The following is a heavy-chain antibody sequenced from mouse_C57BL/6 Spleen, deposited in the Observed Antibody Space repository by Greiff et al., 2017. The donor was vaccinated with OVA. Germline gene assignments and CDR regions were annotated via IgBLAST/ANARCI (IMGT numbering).Heavy chain of an antibody. CDR1: GYTFTSYW. CDR2: IDPSDSYT. D-gene: IGHD2-4*01. V-gene: IGHV1-59*01. CDR3: ARGEDYDVDY. Sequence: QVHVKQSGAELVRPGTSVKLSCKASGYTFTSYWMHWVKQRPGQGLEWIGVIDPSDSYTNYNQKFKGKATLTVDTSSSTAYMQLSSLTSEDSAVYYCARGEDYDVDYWGQGTTLTVSS. J-gene: IGHJ2*01.